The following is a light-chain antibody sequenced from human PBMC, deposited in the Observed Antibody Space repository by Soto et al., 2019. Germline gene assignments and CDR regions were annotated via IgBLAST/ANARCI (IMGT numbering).Light chain of an antibody. CDR2: AAS. CDR3: QQSNDYPLT. CDR1: QSISGR. V-gene: IGKV1-5*01. Sequence: DILMTQSPSTLSTSVGDRVTITYRASQSISGRLAWYQQRPGQAPKLLIHAASSLQSGVPSRFSGSGSGTEFTLTISSLQPDDFATYYCQQSNDYPLTFGGGTRWIS. J-gene: IGKJ4*01.